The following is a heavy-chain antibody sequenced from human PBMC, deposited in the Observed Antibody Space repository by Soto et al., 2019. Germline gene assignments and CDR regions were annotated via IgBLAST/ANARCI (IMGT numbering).Heavy chain of an antibody. Sequence: LSLTCTVSGFSISSGYYWVWIRQPPGKGLEWIGSISHTGSTYYNPSLKSRVTISVDTSKNQFSLRLRSVTAADTAVYYCARDCSSTNCYIPDYWGQGALVTVSS. J-gene: IGHJ4*02. D-gene: IGHD2-2*02. V-gene: IGHV4-38-2*02. CDR2: ISHTGST. CDR3: ARDCSSTNCYIPDY. CDR1: GFSISSGYY.